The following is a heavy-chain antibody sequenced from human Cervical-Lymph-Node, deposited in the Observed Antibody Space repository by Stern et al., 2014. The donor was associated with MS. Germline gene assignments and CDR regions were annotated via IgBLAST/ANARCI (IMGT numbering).Heavy chain of an antibody. Sequence: VQLVESGGVLVKPGGSLRLSCAASGFTFSDYYMSWIRQAPGKGLECVSYISSGGSSIDYADSVKGRFTISRDNAKNSLYLQMNSLRAEDTAVYYCARERAAIYSYGMDVWGQGTTVTVSS. D-gene: IGHD2-15*01. CDR1: GFTFSDYY. CDR3: ARERAAIYSYGMDV. CDR2: ISSGGSSI. V-gene: IGHV3-11*01. J-gene: IGHJ6*02.